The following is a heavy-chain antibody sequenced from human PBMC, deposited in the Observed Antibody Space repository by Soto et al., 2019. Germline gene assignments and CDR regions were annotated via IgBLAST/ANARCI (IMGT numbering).Heavy chain of an antibody. D-gene: IGHD3-10*01. Sequence: GASVKVSCKASGYTFTSYYMHWVRQAPGQGLEWMGIINPSGGSTSYAQKFQGRVTMTRDTSTSTVYMELSSLRSEDTAVYYCARDQWNYGSGSYTYYYYGMDVWGQGTTVTVSS. J-gene: IGHJ6*02. V-gene: IGHV1-46*01. CDR1: GYTFTSYY. CDR2: INPSGGST. CDR3: ARDQWNYGSGSYTYYYYGMDV.